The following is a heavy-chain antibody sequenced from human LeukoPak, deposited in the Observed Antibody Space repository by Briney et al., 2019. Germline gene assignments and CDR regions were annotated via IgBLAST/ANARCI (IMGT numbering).Heavy chain of an antibody. CDR1: GFTFSSYS. J-gene: IGHJ3*02. CDR3: ARDIVVVVAATADLTHDAFDI. V-gene: IGHV3-21*01. D-gene: IGHD2-15*01. CDR2: ISSSSSYI. Sequence: GGSLRLSCAASGFTFSSYSMNWVRQAPGKGLEWVSSISSSSSYIYYADSVKGRFTISRDNAKNSLYLQMNSLRAEDTAVYYCARDIVVVVAATADLTHDAFDIWGQGTMVTVSS.